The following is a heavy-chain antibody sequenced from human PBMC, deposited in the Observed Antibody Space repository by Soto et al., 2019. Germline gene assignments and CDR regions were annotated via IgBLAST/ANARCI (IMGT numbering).Heavy chain of an antibody. V-gene: IGHV4-59*08. CDR1: GGSLSSYY. CDR2: IFYTGST. Sequence: PSETLSLTCTVSGGSLSSYYWSWIRQPPGKGLEWIGYIFYTGSTNYNPSLKSRVLISVDTSKNQFSLKLRSVTAADTAVYYCAKQEGYYYYINVGDKGPRVTVS. J-gene: IGHJ6*03. CDR3: AKQEGYYYYINV.